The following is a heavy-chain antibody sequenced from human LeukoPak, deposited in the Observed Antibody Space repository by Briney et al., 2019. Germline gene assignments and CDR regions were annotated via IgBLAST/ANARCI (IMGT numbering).Heavy chain of an antibody. V-gene: IGHV3-23*01. CDR2: ISSSGGST. CDR1: GFTFASCA. J-gene: IGHJ4*02. CDR3: AKSLAAARDY. Sequence: GESLRLSCAASGFTFASCAMSWVRQAPGKRLEWVSSISSSGGSTYYADSVKGRFTISRDNSKNTLYLQVNSLRAEDTAVYYCAKSLAAARDYWGQGTLVTVSS. D-gene: IGHD6-13*01.